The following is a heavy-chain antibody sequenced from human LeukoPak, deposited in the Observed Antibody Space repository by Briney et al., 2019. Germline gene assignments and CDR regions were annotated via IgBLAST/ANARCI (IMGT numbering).Heavy chain of an antibody. CDR2: IVGHGRKT. CDR3: AKDGAAWSKDF. Sequence: RAGGSLRLSCAASGFTVSSNYMSWVRQAPGKGLDWVSAIVGHGRKTFYADSVKGRFTISRDNSKNTLYLHLNSLRVEDSALCYCAKDGAAWSKDFWGQGTLVTVSS. CDR1: GFTVSSNY. V-gene: IGHV3-23*01. J-gene: IGHJ4*02. D-gene: IGHD2-15*01.